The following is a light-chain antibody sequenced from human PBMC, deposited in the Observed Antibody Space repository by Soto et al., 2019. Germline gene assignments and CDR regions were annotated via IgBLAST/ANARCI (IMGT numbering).Light chain of an antibody. CDR1: QSVGTW. CDR2: KAS. J-gene: IGKJ1*01. Sequence: DIQMTQSPSTLSASVGDRITISCRASQSVGTWVAWYQQKPGKAPNVLIYKASTLQSGVPSSFNGTGSGTEFTLTISSLQPDDSATYYCQQYNRYWTFGQGTKVEIK. CDR3: QQYNRYWT. V-gene: IGKV1-5*03.